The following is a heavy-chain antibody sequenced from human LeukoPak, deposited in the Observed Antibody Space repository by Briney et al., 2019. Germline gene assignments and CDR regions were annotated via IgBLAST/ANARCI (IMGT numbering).Heavy chain of an antibody. CDR1: GFTFSDYY. V-gene: IGHV3-11*04. D-gene: IGHD3-10*01. CDR3: ARRGAANWFDP. Sequence: GGSLRLSCAASGFTFSDYYMSWIRQAPGKGLEWVSYISSSGSTIYYADSVKGRFTISRDNSKNTLYLQMNSLRAEDTAVYYCARRGAANWFDPWGQGTLVTVSS. J-gene: IGHJ5*02. CDR2: ISSSGSTI.